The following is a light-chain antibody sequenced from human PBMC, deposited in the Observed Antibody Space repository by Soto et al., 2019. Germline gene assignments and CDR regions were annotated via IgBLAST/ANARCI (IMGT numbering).Light chain of an antibody. CDR2: KAS. V-gene: IGKV1-5*03. CDR3: QQYFGSWT. CDR1: QNINSW. Sequence: FQMTQSPSTLSASIGDRVTITCRASQNINSWLAWNQQKPGKAPKLLIYKASSLESGVPSRFSGSESGTEFTLTISSLQPDDFATYFCQQYFGSWTFGQGTTVEMK. J-gene: IGKJ1*01.